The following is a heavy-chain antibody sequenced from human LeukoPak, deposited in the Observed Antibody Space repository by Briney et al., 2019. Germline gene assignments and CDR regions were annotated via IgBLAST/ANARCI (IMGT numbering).Heavy chain of an antibody. D-gene: IGHD2-8*01. Sequence: ASVKVSCKASGYTFTGYYMHWVRQAPGQGLEWMGWINPNSGGTNYAQKFQGRVTMNRDTSISTAYMELSRLRSDDTAVYYCARDRPDIVLMEDYGMDVWGQGTTVTVSS. V-gene: IGHV1-2*02. CDR3: ARDRPDIVLMEDYGMDV. CDR1: GYTFTGYY. J-gene: IGHJ6*02. CDR2: INPNSGGT.